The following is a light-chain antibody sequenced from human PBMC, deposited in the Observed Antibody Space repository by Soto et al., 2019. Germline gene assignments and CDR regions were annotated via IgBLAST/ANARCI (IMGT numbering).Light chain of an antibody. V-gene: IGLV2-14*01. CDR2: EVN. Sequence: QSALTQPASVSGSPGQSITISCTGTSSDVVGSNHVSWYQHHPGKAPKLIIYEVNYRPSGVPDRFSGSRSGTSASLDITGLQAEDEAAYFCQSYDMSLNNYVFGTGTKV. CDR3: QSYDMSLNNYV. J-gene: IGLJ1*01. CDR1: SSDVVGSNH.